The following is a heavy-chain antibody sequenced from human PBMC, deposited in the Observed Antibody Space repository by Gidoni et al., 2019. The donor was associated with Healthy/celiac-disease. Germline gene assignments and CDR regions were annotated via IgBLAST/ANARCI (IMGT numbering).Heavy chain of an antibody. J-gene: IGHJ4*02. CDR1: GFTFSSYS. D-gene: IGHD5-12*01. V-gene: IGHV3-21*01. CDR2: ISSSSSYI. Sequence: EVQLVESGGGLVKPGGSLRLSCAASGFTFSSYSMNWVRQAPGKGLEWVSSISSSSSYIYYADSVKGRFTISRDNAKNSLYLQMNSLRAEDTAVFYCARDRGWLQFGWGQGTLVTVSS. CDR3: ARDRGWLQFG.